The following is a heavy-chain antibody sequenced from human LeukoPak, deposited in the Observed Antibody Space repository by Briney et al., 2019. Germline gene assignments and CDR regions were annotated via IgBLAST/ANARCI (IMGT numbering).Heavy chain of an antibody. V-gene: IGHV4-34*01. J-gene: IGHJ4*02. CDR2: INHSGST. CDR1: GGSFGGYY. Sequence: PSETLSLTCAVYGGSFGGYYWSWIRQPPGKGLEWIGEINHSGSTNYNPSLKSRVTISVDTSKNQFSLKLSSVTAADTAVYYCARRIAVAGYFDYWGQGTLVTVSS. CDR3: ARRIAVAGYFDY. D-gene: IGHD6-19*01.